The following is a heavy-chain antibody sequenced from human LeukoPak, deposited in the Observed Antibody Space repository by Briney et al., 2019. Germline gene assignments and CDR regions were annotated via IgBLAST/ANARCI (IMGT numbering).Heavy chain of an antibody. J-gene: IGHJ4*02. D-gene: IGHD6-13*01. CDR2: IYHSGST. CDR1: GGSISSSNW. CDR3: ARDKYGIAAAGYYFDY. Sequence: SGTLSLTCAVSGGSISSSNWWSWVRQPPGKGLEWIGEIYHSGSTNYNPSLKSRVTISVDKSKNQFSLKLSSVTAADTAVYYCARDKYGIAAAGYYFDYWGQGTLVTVSS. V-gene: IGHV4-4*02.